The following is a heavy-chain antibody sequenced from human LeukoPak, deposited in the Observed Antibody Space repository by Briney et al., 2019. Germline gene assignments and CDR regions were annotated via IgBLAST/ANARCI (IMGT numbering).Heavy chain of an antibody. CDR1: GDSISSSNYY. CDR2: IYYSGST. CDR3: ARRRGALDY. J-gene: IGHJ4*02. D-gene: IGHD1-26*01. Sequence: SETLSLTCTVSGDSISSSNYYWGWIRQPPGKRLEWIGSIYYSGSTYYNPSLKSRVTISVDTSRNQFSLKLSSVTAADTAVYYCARRRGALDYWGQGTLVTVSS. V-gene: IGHV4-39*01.